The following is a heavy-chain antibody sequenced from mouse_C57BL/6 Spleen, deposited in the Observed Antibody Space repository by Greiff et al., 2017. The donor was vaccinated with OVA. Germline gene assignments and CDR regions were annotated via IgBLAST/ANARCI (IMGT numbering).Heavy chain of an antibody. CDR2: IYPGAGDT. V-gene: IGHV1-80*01. CDR3: ARSPFYDGYSPYYFDY. Sequence: VQLQQSGAELVKPGASVKISCKASGYAFSSYWMNWVKQRPGKGLEWIGKIYPGAGDTNYNGKFKGKATLTADNSSSTAYMQLSSLTSEDSAVYFCARSPFYDGYSPYYFDYWGQGTSLTVSS. J-gene: IGHJ2*02. D-gene: IGHD2-3*01. CDR1: GYAFSSYW.